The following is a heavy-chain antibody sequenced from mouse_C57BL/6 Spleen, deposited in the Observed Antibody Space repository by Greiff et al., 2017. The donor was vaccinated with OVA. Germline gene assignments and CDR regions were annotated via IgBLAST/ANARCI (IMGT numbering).Heavy chain of an antibody. J-gene: IGHJ1*03. Sequence: VQLQQSGPELVKPGASVKLPCKASGYTFTDYNMDWVKQSPGKSLEWIGDINPNNGGTIYNQKFKGKATLTVDKSSSTAYMELRSLTSEDTAVYYGARTNWSYWYFDVWGTGTTVTVAS. D-gene: IGHD4-1*01. CDR3: ARTNWSYWYFDV. V-gene: IGHV1-18*01. CDR2: INPNNGGT. CDR1: GYTFTDYN.